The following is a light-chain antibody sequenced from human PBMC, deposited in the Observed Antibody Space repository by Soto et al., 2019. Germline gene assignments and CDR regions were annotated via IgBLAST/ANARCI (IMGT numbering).Light chain of an antibody. CDR2: GAF. CDR1: QSISSN. Sequence: EIVMTQSPATLSVSPGERATLSCRASQSISSNLAWYQQKPGQAPRLLIYGAFTRATGIPATFSGSGSGTEFTLTISSLQSEDFAVYYCQQYNNWPSTFGPGTKVDIK. CDR3: QQYNNWPST. V-gene: IGKV3-15*01. J-gene: IGKJ3*01.